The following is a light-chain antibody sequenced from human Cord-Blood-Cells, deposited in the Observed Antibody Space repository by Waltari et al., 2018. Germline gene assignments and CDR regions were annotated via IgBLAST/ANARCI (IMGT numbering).Light chain of an antibody. J-gene: IGLJ1*01. Sequence: QSALTQPASVSGSPGQSTTISCTGTSSDVVGYHSVSWYQQHPGKAPKLMIYEVSNRPSGVSNRFSGSKSGNTASLTISGLQAEDEADYYCSSYTSSSTYVFGTGTKVTVL. V-gene: IGLV2-14*01. CDR3: SSYTSSSTYV. CDR1: SSDVVGYHS. CDR2: EVS.